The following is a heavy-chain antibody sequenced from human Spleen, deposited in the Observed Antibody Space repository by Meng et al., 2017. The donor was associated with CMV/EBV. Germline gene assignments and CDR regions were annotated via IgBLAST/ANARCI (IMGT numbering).Heavy chain of an antibody. CDR2: ISGGGGNT. CDR3: AGMGGPGIAAAAIR. Sequence: GESLKISCTASGFTFNNYAMSWVRQTTGKGLEWVSAISGGGGNTYYADSVKGRFTISRDNSKNTLYLQMNSLRAEDTALYYCAGMGGPGIAAAAIRGGQGTLVTVSS. CDR1: GFTFNNYA. D-gene: IGHD6-13*01. J-gene: IGHJ4*02. V-gene: IGHV3-23*01.